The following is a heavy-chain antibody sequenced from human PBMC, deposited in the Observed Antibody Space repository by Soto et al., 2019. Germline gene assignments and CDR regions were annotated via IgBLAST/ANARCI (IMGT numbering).Heavy chain of an antibody. D-gene: IGHD6-19*01. CDR3: ARQYVSSGYSSGWYSEFDY. CDR2: IYYSGST. CDR1: GGSISSSSYY. Sequence: PAETLSLSCTVSGGSISSSSYYWGWIRQPPGKGLEWIGSIYYSGSTYYNPSLKSRVTISVDTSKNQFSLKLSSVTAADTAVYYCARQYVSSGYSSGWYSEFDYWGQGTLVTVSS. V-gene: IGHV4-39*01. J-gene: IGHJ4*02.